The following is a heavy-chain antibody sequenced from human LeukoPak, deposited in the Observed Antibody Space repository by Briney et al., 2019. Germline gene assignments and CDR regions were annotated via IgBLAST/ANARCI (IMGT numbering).Heavy chain of an antibody. CDR1: GGSISSSSYY. Sequence: SETLSLTCTVSGGSISSSSYYWGWIRQPPGKGLEWIGSIYYSGSTYYNASLKSRVTISVDTSKNQFSLKLSSVTAADTAVYYCARHDNWNYLVDYWGQGTLVTVTS. V-gene: IGHV4-39*01. J-gene: IGHJ4*02. D-gene: IGHD1-7*01. CDR3: ARHDNWNYLVDY. CDR2: IYYSGST.